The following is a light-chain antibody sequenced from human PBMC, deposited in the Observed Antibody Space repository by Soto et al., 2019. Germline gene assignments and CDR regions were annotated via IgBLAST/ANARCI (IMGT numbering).Light chain of an antibody. V-gene: IGLV2-11*01. J-gene: IGLJ1*01. CDR1: SSDVGGYNY. Sequence: QSALTQPHSVSGSPGQSVTISCTGTSSDVGGYNYVSWYQHHPGKAPKLIIYDVSERPSGVPDGFSGSKSGNTGNTASLTISGLQAEDEADYYCCSYAGSYTHVFGSGTKVTVL. CDR2: DVS. CDR3: CSYAGSYTHV.